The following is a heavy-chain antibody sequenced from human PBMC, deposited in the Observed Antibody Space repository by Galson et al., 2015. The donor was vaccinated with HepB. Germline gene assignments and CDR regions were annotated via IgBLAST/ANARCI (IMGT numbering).Heavy chain of an antibody. CDR3: ARLRGGYDSSGYYYPGWFDP. Sequence: SLRLSCAASGFTFSSYSMNWVRQAPGKGLEWVSYISSSSSTIYYADSVKGRFTISRDNAKNSLYLQMNSLRAEDTAVYYCARLRGGYDSSGYYYPGWFDPWGQGTLVTVSS. V-gene: IGHV3-48*01. CDR2: ISSSSSTI. J-gene: IGHJ5*02. D-gene: IGHD3-22*01. CDR1: GFTFSSYS.